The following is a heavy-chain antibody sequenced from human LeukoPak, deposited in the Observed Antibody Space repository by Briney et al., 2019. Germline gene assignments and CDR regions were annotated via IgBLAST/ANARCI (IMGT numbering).Heavy chain of an antibody. CDR2: IYSGGST. Sequence: GGSLRLSCAASGFTVSSNYMSWVRQAPRKGLEWVSVIYSGGSTYYADSVKGRFTISRDNSKNTLYLQMNSLRAEDTAVYYCARDQWYSSGWYAYYYGMDVWGQGTTVTVSS. V-gene: IGHV3-53*01. CDR3: ARDQWYSSGWYAYYYGMDV. D-gene: IGHD6-19*01. J-gene: IGHJ6*02. CDR1: GFTVSSNY.